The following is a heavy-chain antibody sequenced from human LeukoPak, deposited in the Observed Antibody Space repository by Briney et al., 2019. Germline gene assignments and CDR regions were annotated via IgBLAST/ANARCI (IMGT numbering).Heavy chain of an antibody. D-gene: IGHD6-13*01. J-gene: IGHJ4*02. CDR3: ARYSSGSCYDY. Sequence: GGSLRLSCAASGFTFATYAMHWVRQAPGRGLEYVSAISTDGGGTYYANSVKGRFTISRDNSKNTLYLQMGSLRVEDMAVYYCARYSSGSCYDYWGQGTLVTVSS. CDR2: ISTDGGGT. V-gene: IGHV3-64*01. CDR1: GFTFATYA.